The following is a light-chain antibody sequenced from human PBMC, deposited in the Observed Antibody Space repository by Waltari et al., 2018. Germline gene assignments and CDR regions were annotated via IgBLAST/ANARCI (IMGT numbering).Light chain of an antibody. CDR1: SSDVGSYNL. V-gene: IGLV2-23*02. J-gene: IGLJ3*02. CDR3: CSYAGSSTLV. CDR2: EVS. Sequence: QSALTQPASVSGSPGQSITISCTGTSSDVGSYNLVSWYQQHPGKAPKLMIYEVSKRPSWVSNRFSGSKSGNTASLTISGRQAEDEADYYCCSYAGSSTLVFGGGTKLTVL.